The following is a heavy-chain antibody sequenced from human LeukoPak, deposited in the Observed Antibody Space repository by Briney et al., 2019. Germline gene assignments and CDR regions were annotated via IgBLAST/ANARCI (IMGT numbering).Heavy chain of an antibody. D-gene: IGHD2-2*01. Sequence: GGSLRLSCAASGFTFSSYSVHWVRQAPGKGLEWVAIISSDGSKKYYADSVKGRFTISRDNSKNTLYLQMNSLRAEDTAVYYCARGPPPDIVAVPAAMLAYYGMDVWGQGTTVTVSS. V-gene: IGHV3-30-3*01. CDR3: ARGPPPDIVAVPAAMLAYYGMDV. CDR2: ISSDGSKK. J-gene: IGHJ6*02. CDR1: GFTFSSYS.